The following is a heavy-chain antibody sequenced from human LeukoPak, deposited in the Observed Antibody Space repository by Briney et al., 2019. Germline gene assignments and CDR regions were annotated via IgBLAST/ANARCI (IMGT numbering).Heavy chain of an antibody. V-gene: IGHV4-59*01. CDR3: ARDNNDYAYLDYYYGMDV. CDR2: VYNSGST. D-gene: IGHD4/OR15-4a*01. CDR1: GISITIDY. Sequence: SETLSLTRAVSGISITIDYWSWIRQPPGKGLEWIGCVYNSGSTNYNPSLKTRVTIPGDTSKNQFSRKLSSGTAADTAGYSCARDNNDYAYLDYYYGMDVWGQGTTVTVSS. J-gene: IGHJ6*02.